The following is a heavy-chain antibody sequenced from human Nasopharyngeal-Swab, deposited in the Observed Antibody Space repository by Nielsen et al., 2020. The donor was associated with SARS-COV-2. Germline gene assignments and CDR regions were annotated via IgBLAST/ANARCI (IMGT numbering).Heavy chain of an antibody. CDR2: IPYDGSNK. D-gene: IGHD5-12*01. V-gene: IGHV3-30-3*01. CDR3: ARDPDVDIVATDAFDI. CDR1: GFTFSSYA. J-gene: IGHJ3*02. Sequence: GGSLRLSCAASGFTFSSYAMHWVRQAPGKGLEWVAVIPYDGSNKYCADSVKGRFTISRDNSKNTLYLQMNSLRAEDTAVYYCARDPDVDIVATDAFDIWGQGTMVTVSS.